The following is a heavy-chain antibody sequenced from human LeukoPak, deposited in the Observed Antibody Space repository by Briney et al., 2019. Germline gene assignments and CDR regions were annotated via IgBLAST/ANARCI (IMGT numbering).Heavy chain of an antibody. V-gene: IGHV3-21*01. CDR3: ARVFDSSGYLTYYYYGMDV. D-gene: IGHD3-22*01. CDR1: GFTFSSYS. CDR2: ISNRSSYI. Sequence: GGSLRLSCAASGFTFSSYSMNWVRQAPGKGLEWVSSISNRSSYIYYADSVKGRFTISRDNAKNSLYLQMNSLRAEDTAVYYCARVFDSSGYLTYYYYGMDVWGQGTTVTVSS. J-gene: IGHJ6*02.